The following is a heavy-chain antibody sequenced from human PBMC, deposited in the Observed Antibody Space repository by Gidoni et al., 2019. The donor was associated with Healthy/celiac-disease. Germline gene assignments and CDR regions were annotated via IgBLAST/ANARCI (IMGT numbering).Heavy chain of an antibody. Sequence: QLQLQESGPGLVKPSETLSLTCTVSGGSISSSSYYWGWIRQPPGKGLEWIGSIYYSGSTYYNPSLKSRVTISVDTSKNQFSLKLSSVTAADTAVYYCARYSSSWYRAFDIWGQGTMVTVSS. CDR1: GGSISSSSYY. V-gene: IGHV4-39*01. CDR2: IYYSGST. D-gene: IGHD6-13*01. J-gene: IGHJ3*02. CDR3: ARYSSSWYRAFDI.